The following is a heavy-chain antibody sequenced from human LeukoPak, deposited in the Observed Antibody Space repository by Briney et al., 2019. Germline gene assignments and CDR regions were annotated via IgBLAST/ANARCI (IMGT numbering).Heavy chain of an antibody. CDR3: ARSCSGGSCYSDWFDP. V-gene: IGHV4-30-4*01. J-gene: IGHJ5*02. D-gene: IGHD2-15*01. CDR2: IYYSGST. Sequence: SETLSLTCTVSGGSISSGDYYWSWIRQPPGTGLEWIGYIYYSGSTYYNPSLKSRVTISVDTSKNQFSLKLSSVTAADTAVYYCARSCSGGSCYSDWFDPWGQGTLVTVSS. CDR1: GGSISSGDYY.